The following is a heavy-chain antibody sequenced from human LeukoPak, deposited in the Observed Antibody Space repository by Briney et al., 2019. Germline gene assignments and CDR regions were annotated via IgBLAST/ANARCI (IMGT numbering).Heavy chain of an antibody. Sequence: GGSLRLSCAASGFTFSSYAMSWVRQAPGKGLEWVSVIYSGGSTYYADSVKGRFTISRDNSKNTLYLQMNSLRAEDTAVYYCARATGPAASAFDIWGQGTMVTVSS. V-gene: IGHV3-66*01. J-gene: IGHJ3*02. CDR1: GFTFSSYA. D-gene: IGHD2-2*01. CDR2: IYSGGST. CDR3: ARATGPAASAFDI.